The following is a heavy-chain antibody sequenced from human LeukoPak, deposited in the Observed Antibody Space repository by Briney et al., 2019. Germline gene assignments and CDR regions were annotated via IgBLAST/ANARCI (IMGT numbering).Heavy chain of an antibody. Sequence: PSQTLSLTCTVSGGSISSGGYYWSWIRQPPGKGLEWIGEINHSGSTNYNPSLKSRVTISVDTSKNQFSLKLSSVTAADTAVYYCARGSRYYGSGTPLRYWGQGTLVTVSS. CDR3: ARGSRYYGSGTPLRY. CDR1: GGSISSGGYY. CDR2: INHSGST. V-gene: IGHV4-30-2*01. J-gene: IGHJ4*02. D-gene: IGHD3-10*01.